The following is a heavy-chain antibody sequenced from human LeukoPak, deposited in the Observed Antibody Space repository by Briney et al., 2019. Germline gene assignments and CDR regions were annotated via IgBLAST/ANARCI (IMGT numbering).Heavy chain of an antibody. CDR1: GGSISSYY. J-gene: IGHJ4*02. D-gene: IGHD1-26*01. V-gene: IGHV4-59*01. CDR3: ARDSGSGSYYFDY. CDR2: IYYSGST. Sequence: SETLSLTCTVSGGSISSYYWSWIRQPPGKGLEWIGYIYYSGSTNYNPSLKSRVTISVDTFKNQFSLKLSSVTAADTAVYYCARDSGSGSYYFDYWGQGTLVTVSS.